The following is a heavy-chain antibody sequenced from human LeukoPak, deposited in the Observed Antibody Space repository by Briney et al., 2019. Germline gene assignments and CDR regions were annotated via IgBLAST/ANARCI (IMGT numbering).Heavy chain of an antibody. CDR3: AKVAYDTSGYYYYFDS. CDR2: ISSSGSTI. J-gene: IGHJ4*02. D-gene: IGHD3-22*01. Sequence: GGSLRLSCAASGFTFSDYYMSWIRQAPGKGLEWVSYISSSGSTIYYADSVKGRFTISRDNAKNSLYLQMNGLRAEDTAVYYCAKVAYDTSGYYYYFDSWGQGTLVTVSS. V-gene: IGHV3-11*01. CDR1: GFTFSDYY.